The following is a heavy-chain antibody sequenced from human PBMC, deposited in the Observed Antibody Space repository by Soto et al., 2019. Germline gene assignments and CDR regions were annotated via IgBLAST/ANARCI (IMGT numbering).Heavy chain of an antibody. J-gene: IGHJ5*02. D-gene: IGHD5-12*01. CDR1: GFTFSDYY. Sequence: GGSLRLSCAASGFTFSDYYMSWIGQAPGKGLEWVSYISSSGSTIYYADSVKGRFTISRDNAKNSLYLQMNSLRAEDTAVYYCARDRSVATQYNWFDPWGQGTLVTVSS. V-gene: IGHV3-11*01. CDR2: ISSSGSTI. CDR3: ARDRSVATQYNWFDP.